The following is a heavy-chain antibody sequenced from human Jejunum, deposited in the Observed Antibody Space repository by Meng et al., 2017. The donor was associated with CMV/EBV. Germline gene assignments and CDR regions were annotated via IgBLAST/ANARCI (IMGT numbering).Heavy chain of an antibody. Sequence: FSFSSYAMHWVSQAPGKGLEYVSAISSNGGSTYYADSVKGRFTTSRDNSKNTLHLQMDSLRAEDMAVYYCAARYCSSGSCYGYFDYWGQGTLVTVSS. CDR2: ISSNGGST. CDR3: AARYCSSGSCYGYFDY. V-gene: IGHV3-64*02. J-gene: IGHJ4*02. CDR1: FSFSSYA. D-gene: IGHD2-15*01.